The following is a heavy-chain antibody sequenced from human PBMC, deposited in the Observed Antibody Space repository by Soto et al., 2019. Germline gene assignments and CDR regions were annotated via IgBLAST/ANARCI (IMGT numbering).Heavy chain of an antibody. Sequence: QVQLQESGPGLVKPSETLSFTCTVSGDSINSYYWSWIRQPPGKGLEMIAYFYKSGTTNYNPSLKSRVTISVDTSKNHFCLKLRSVTAADTAVYYCARTYGNSGPTSGGYAFDIWGQGTMLTVSS. CDR2: FYKSGTT. V-gene: IGHV4-59*01. CDR3: ARTYGNSGPTSGGYAFDI. J-gene: IGHJ3*02. D-gene: IGHD3-22*01. CDR1: GDSINSYY.